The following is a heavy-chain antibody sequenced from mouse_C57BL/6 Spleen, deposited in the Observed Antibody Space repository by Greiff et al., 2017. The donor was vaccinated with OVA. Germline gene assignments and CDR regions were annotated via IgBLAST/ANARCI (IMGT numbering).Heavy chain of an antibody. D-gene: IGHD1-1*01. V-gene: IGHV1-55*01. J-gene: IGHJ1*03. CDR1: GYTFTSYW. CDR2: IYPGSGST. Sequence: VQLQQPGAELVKPGASVKMSCKASGYTFTSYWITWVKQRPGQGLEWIGDIYPGSGSTNYNEKFKSKATLTVDTSSSTAYMRLSSQTSEDSAVYDGARRYGSCRYFDVWGTGTTVTVSS. CDR3: ARRYGSCRYFDV.